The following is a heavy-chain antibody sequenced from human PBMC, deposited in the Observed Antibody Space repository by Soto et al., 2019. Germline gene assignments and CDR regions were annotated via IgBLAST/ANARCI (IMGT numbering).Heavy chain of an antibody. J-gene: IGHJ6*03. D-gene: IGHD3-9*01. CDR2: IWCHGSNK. Sequence: QVQLVESGGGVVQPGGSLKLSCAASGFTFSNYGLHWVRHAPGKGLEWVAVIWCHGSNKYYTASVKGRFTISRDNSKNTLFLQMHSLRAGDTAVYYCARAPYYDILTGYPYYYYYMDVWGKGTTVTVSS. V-gene: IGHV3-33*01. CDR1: GFTFSNYG. CDR3: ARAPYYDILTGYPYYYYYMDV.